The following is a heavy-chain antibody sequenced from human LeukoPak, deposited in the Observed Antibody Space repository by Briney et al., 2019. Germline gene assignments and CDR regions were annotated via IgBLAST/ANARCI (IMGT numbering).Heavy chain of an antibody. CDR1: GFTFSSYW. V-gene: IGHV3-7*04. CDR3: ARGSSGAARVY. D-gene: IGHD6-6*01. CDR2: IKQDGSEK. Sequence: GGSLRLSCAASGFTFSSYWMSWVRQAPGKGLEWVANIKQDGSEKHYVDSVKGRFTISRDNAKNSLYLQMNSLRAEDTAVYYCARGSSGAARVYWGQGTLVTVSS. J-gene: IGHJ4*02.